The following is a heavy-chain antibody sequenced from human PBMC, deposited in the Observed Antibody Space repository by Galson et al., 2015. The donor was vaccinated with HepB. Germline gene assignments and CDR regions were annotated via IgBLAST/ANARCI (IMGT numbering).Heavy chain of an antibody. J-gene: IGHJ6*02. V-gene: IGHV3-7*03. CDR2: IKQDGSEK. Sequence: SLRLSCAASGFTFSSYWMSWVRQAPGKGLEWVANIKQDGSEKYYVDSVKGRFTISRDNAKNSLYLQMNSLRAEDTAVYYCARGLRYFDWLSRYYGMDVWGQGTTVTVSS. CDR3: ARGLRYFDWLSRYYGMDV. CDR1: GFTFSSYW. D-gene: IGHD3-9*01.